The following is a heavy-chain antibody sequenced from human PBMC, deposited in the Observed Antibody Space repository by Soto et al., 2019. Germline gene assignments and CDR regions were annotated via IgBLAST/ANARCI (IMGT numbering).Heavy chain of an antibody. CDR3: ARSQDSSGYWNSCFDP. CDR2: IIPIFGTA. V-gene: IGHV1-69*01. D-gene: IGHD3-22*01. Sequence: QVQLVQSGAEVKKPGSSVKVSCKSSGGTFSTYTLAWVRQAPGQGLEWVGGIIPIFGTANYPQKFKGRVTITAAESTSTANMELISLRAEDTAVYYCARSQDSSGYWNSCFDPSGQGTLVTVSS. J-gene: IGHJ5*02. CDR1: GGTFSTYT.